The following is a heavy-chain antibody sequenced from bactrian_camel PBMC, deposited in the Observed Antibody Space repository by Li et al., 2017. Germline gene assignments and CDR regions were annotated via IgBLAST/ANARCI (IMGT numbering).Heavy chain of an antibody. CDR1: TYTYRPCS. V-gene: IGHV3S42*01. CDR3: AAERRLGDWFGGVQFGY. D-gene: IGHD4*01. J-gene: IGHJ6*01. Sequence: VQLVESGGGSVQAGGSLRLSCAALTYTYRPCSMGWYRQAPGKGLEWVSTIKRGGGTYADSVKGRFTISRDNAKNTLFLQMNSLKPEDTAMYYCAAERRLGDWFGGVQFGYWGQGTQVTVS. CDR2: IKRGGG.